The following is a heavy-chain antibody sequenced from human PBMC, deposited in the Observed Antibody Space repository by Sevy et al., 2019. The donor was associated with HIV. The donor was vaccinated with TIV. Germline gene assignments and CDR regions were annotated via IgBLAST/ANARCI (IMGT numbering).Heavy chain of an antibody. Sequence: SETLSLTCRVSGVSISSDYWSWIRQPPGKEPEWIGHIHHSGNSNYKTSLKSRVTMSVDTSKNQFSLNLRSVSAADTAVDYCARSVAANYMDVWGKGTTVTVSS. CDR2: IHHSGNS. CDR3: ARSVAANYMDV. J-gene: IGHJ6*03. V-gene: IGHV4-59*01. D-gene: IGHD1-26*01. CDR1: GVSISSDY.